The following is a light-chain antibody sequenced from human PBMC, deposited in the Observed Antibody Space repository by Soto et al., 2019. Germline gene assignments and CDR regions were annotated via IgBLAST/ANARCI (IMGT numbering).Light chain of an antibody. Sequence: QTVVTQEPSFSVSPGGTVTLTCGLSYCSVTTSYYPSWYQQTPGQAPRTLIYSTNTRSSGVPDRFSGSILGNKAALTITGAQADDDAAYYCVLYMGSGRVMFGGETKRTVL. CDR3: VLYMGSGRVM. V-gene: IGLV8-61*01. CDR2: STN. CDR1: YCSVTTSYY. J-gene: IGLJ3*02.